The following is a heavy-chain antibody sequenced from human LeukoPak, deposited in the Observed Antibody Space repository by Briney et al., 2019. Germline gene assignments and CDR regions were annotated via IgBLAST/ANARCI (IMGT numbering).Heavy chain of an antibody. D-gene: IGHD6-19*01. V-gene: IGHV3-7*03. Sequence: GGSLRLSCAASGFSFSSYWMSWVRQPPGKGLEWVANIKEDGSEKNYVDSVKGRPTISRDNAKSSVYLQMNSLRAEDTAMYYCAKDTWLVAVGIQVFDYWGQGILVTVSS. CDR2: IKEDGSEK. CDR1: GFSFSSYW. CDR3: AKDTWLVAVGIQVFDY. J-gene: IGHJ4*02.